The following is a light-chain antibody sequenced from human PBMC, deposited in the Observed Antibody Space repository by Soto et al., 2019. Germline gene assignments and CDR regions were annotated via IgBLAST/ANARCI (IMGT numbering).Light chain of an antibody. J-gene: IGLJ3*02. V-gene: IGLV1-44*01. Sequence: QAVVTQPPSASGTPGQRVTISCSGSSSNIESNTVNWYQQLPGTAPKLLIYSTNQRPSGVPDRFSGSKSGTSASLVISGLQSEDEADYYCAAWDDSLKGWVFGGGTKLTVL. CDR3: AAWDDSLKGWV. CDR1: SSNIESNT. CDR2: STN.